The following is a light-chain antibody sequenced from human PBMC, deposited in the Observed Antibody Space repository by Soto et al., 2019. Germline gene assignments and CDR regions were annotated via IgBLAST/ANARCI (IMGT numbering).Light chain of an antibody. CDR2: DVS. Sequence: QSVLTQPPSVSASLGQSITISCTGTSSDVGDYNYVSWYQQHPGKAPKVMIYDVSNRPSGVSNRFSGSKSGNTASLTISGLQAEDEADYYCRSYTSSSTLVFGTGTKVTVL. V-gene: IGLV2-14*01. J-gene: IGLJ1*01. CDR1: SSDVGDYNY. CDR3: RSYTSSSTLV.